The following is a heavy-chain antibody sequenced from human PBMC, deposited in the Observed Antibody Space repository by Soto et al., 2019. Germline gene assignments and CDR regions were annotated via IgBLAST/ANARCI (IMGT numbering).Heavy chain of an antibody. CDR3: ACSAA. J-gene: IGHJ5*02. CDR2: IWYDGSNT. V-gene: IGHV3-33*01. D-gene: IGHD6-19*01. Sequence: GLSLRLSWAASGFIFRSYGMHWVRQAPGKVLEWVAVIWYDGSNTSYADPVKGRFTISRDNSKNTIFLQMNSFRAEDTAVYYCACSAAWGRGTLVTVSS. CDR1: GFIFRSYG.